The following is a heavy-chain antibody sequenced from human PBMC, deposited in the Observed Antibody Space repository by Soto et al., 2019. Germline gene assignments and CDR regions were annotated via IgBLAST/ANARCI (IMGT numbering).Heavy chain of an antibody. Sequence: SETLSLTCTVSGGSISSSSYYWGWIRQPPGKGLEWIGSIYYSGSTYYNPSLKSRVTISVDTSKNQFSLKLSSVTAADTAVYYCARGSGYYDAFDIWGQGTMVTVSS. V-gene: IGHV4-39*01. CDR1: GGSISSSSYY. CDR2: IYYSGST. D-gene: IGHD3-22*01. J-gene: IGHJ3*02. CDR3: ARGSGYYDAFDI.